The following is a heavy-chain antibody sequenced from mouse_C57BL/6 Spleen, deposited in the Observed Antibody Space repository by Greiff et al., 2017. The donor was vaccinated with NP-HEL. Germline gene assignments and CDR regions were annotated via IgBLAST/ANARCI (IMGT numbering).Heavy chain of an antibody. V-gene: IGHV5-6*01. D-gene: IGHD2-12*01. CDR3: ARETTY. Sequence: EVKLMESGGDLVKPGGSLKLSCAASGFTFSSYGMSWVRQTPDKRLEWVATISSGGSYTYYPDSVKGRFTISRDNAKNTLYLQMSSLKYEDTAMYYCARETTYWGQGTTLTVSS. CDR1: GFTFSSYG. J-gene: IGHJ2*01. CDR2: ISSGGSYT.